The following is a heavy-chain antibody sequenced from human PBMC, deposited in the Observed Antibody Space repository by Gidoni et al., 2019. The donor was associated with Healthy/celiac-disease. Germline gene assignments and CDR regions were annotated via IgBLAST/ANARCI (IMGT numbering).Heavy chain of an antibody. CDR2: INPNSGGT. J-gene: IGHJ6*02. CDR3: ARGLHYCSSTSCYKAAYYYYGMDV. D-gene: IGHD2-2*02. V-gene: IGHV1-2*02. CDR1: GYTFTGYY. Sequence: QVQLVQSGAEVKKPGASVKVSCKASGYTFTGYYMHWVRQAPGQGLEWMGWINPNSGGTNYAQKFQGRVTMTRDTSISTAYMELSRLRSDDTAVYYCARGLHYCSSTSCYKAAYYYYGMDVWGQGTTVTVSS.